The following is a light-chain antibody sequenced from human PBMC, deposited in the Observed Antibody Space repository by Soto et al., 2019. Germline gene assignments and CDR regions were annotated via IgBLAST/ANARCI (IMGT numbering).Light chain of an antibody. CDR1: QSVSSY. CDR3: QHRSNG. Sequence: EIVLTQSPATLSLSPGERATLSCRASQSVSSYLAWYQQKPGQAPRLLIYDASNRATGIPARFSGSGSGTDFTLTISSLDPEDFAVYYCQHRSNGFGPGTKVDIK. V-gene: IGKV3-11*01. CDR2: DAS. J-gene: IGKJ3*01.